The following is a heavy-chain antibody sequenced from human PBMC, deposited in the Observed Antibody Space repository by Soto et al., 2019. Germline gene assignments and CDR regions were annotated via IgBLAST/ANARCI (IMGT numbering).Heavy chain of an antibody. CDR1: GFSFSRYA. V-gene: IGHV3-30*04. Sequence: SLRLSCAAXGFSFSRYAIHWVRQAPGKGLEWVAVISKDGSHKYYLESVKGRFTISRDNSKNILSLQINSLRDEDTAVYYCARSRSGAVADSFDFWGQGTLVTVSS. J-gene: IGHJ4*02. CDR3: ARSRSGAVADSFDF. CDR2: ISKDGSHK. D-gene: IGHD3-10*01.